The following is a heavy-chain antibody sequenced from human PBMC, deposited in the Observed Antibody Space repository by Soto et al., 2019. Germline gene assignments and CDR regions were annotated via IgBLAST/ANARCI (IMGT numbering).Heavy chain of an antibody. CDR3: AREGYYFPYYYGMDV. D-gene: IGHD1-26*01. V-gene: IGHV1-69*13. Sequence: ASVKVSCKASGGTFSSYAISWVRQAPGQGLEWMGGIIPIFGTANYAQKFQGRVTITADESTSTAYMELSSLRSEDTAVYYCAREGYYFPYYYGMDVWGQGTTVTVSS. J-gene: IGHJ6*02. CDR2: IIPIFGTA. CDR1: GGTFSSYA.